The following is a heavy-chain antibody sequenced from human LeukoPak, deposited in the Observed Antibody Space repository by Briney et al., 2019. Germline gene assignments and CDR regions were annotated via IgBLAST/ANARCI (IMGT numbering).Heavy chain of an antibody. Sequence: PGRSLRLSCAASGFTFSSYAMTWVRQAPGKGLEWVSTISGSGGSTGYADSVKGRFSISRDNSKNTVYLQMNSLRARDTAIYYCAKANWGLGAFDYWGQGTLVTVSS. J-gene: IGHJ4*02. CDR1: GFTFSSYA. D-gene: IGHD7-27*01. CDR2: ISGSGGST. V-gene: IGHV3-23*01. CDR3: AKANWGLGAFDY.